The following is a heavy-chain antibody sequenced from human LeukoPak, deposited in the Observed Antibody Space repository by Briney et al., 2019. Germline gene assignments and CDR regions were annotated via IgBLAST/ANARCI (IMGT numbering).Heavy chain of an antibody. CDR3: ARVSGWLPGDY. D-gene: IGHD6-19*01. CDR2: ISHDESNK. J-gene: IGHJ4*02. CDR1: GFTLSNYA. V-gene: IGHV3-30-3*01. Sequence: EPGRSLRLSCAASGFTLSNYAMHWVRQAPGKGLEWVAVISHDESNKYYVDSVKGRFTVSRDNSRSTLYLQMSSLRPEDTAVYFCARVSGWLPGDYWGQGTLVTVSS.